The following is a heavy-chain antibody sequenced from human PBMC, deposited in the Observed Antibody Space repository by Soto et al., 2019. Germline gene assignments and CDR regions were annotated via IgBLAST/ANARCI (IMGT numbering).Heavy chain of an antibody. Sequence: SETLSLTCTVSGVSISSGGYYWSWIRQHPGKGLEWIGYIYYSGNTYYNPSLKSRVAISVDTSKNQFSLKLSSVTAADTAVYYCARAPGDYYDSSGSLYFDYWGQGTLVPSPQ. CDR3: ARAPGDYYDSSGSLYFDY. CDR2: IYYSGNT. D-gene: IGHD3-22*01. J-gene: IGHJ4*02. V-gene: IGHV4-31*03. CDR1: GVSISSGGYY.